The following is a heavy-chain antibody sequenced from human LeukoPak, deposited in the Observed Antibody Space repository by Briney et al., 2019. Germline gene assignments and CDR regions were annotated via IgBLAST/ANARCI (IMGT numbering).Heavy chain of an antibody. CDR1: GFTFSSYS. Sequence: AGGSLRLSCAASGFTFSSYSMNWVRQAPGKGLEWVSYISSSSSTIYYADSVKGRFTISRDNAKNSLYLQMNSLRAEDTAVYYCARDLVVRGVIIDRPPDAFDIWGQGTMVTVSS. D-gene: IGHD3-10*01. V-gene: IGHV3-48*04. CDR2: ISSSSSTI. CDR3: ARDLVVRGVIIDRPPDAFDI. J-gene: IGHJ3*02.